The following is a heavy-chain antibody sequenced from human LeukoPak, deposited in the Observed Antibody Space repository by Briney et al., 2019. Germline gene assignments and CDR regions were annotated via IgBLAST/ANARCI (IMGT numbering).Heavy chain of an antibody. J-gene: IGHJ1*01. V-gene: IGHV5-51*01. Sequence: GESLWISCKGSGYTFTPYWIGWVRQMSGKGLEWMGIIYPGDSRIRYSPCFQGLVTISADKSISTACLQWSSLKASDTAMYYCARLWFGELGGIQHWGQGTLVTVSS. D-gene: IGHD3-10*01. CDR2: IYPGDSRI. CDR3: ARLWFGELGGIQH. CDR1: GYTFTPYW.